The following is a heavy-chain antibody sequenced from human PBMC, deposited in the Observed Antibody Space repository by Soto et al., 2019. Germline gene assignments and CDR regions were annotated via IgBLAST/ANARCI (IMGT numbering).Heavy chain of an antibody. CDR3: AQRRWVGGYCSGGSCPSYFDY. CDR1: GFSLSTSGVG. V-gene: IGHV2-5*02. D-gene: IGHD2-15*01. J-gene: IGHJ4*02. Sequence: QITLKESGPTLVKPTQTLTLTCTFSGFSLSTSGVGVGWIRQPPGKALEWLALIYWDDDKRYSPSLKSRLTITKDPSQNQVVLTMTNMDPVDTATYYCAQRRWVGGYCSGGSCPSYFDYWGQGTLVTVSS. CDR2: IYWDDDK.